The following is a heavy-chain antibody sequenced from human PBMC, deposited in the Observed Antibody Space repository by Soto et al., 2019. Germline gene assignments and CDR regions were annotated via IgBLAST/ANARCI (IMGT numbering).Heavy chain of an antibody. J-gene: IGHJ5*02. D-gene: IGHD1-1*01. CDR1: GGTFSSYA. CDR2: IIPIFGTA. Sequence: SVKVSCKASGGTFSSYAISWVRQAPGQGLEWMGGIIPIFGTANYAQKFQGRVTITADESTSTAYMELSSLRSEDTAVYYCAREEREQADSFDPWGQGTLVTVSS. V-gene: IGHV1-69*13. CDR3: AREEREQADSFDP.